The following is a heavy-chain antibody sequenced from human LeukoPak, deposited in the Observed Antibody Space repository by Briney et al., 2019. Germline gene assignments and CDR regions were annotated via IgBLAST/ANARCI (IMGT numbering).Heavy chain of an antibody. CDR2: ISSSSNYI. CDR1: GFLFSDAW. CDR3: AREPYVSGSYYNY. D-gene: IGHD3-10*01. Sequence: PGGSLRLSCAGSGFLFSDAWMSWVRQAPGKGLEWVSSISSSSNYIYYADSVKGRFTISRDNAKNSLYLQMNSLRAEDTAVYYCAREPYVSGSYYNYWGQGTLVTVSS. V-gene: IGHV3-21*01. J-gene: IGHJ4*02.